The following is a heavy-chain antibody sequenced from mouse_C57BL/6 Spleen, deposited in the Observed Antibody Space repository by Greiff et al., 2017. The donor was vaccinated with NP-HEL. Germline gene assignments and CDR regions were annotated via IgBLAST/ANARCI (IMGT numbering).Heavy chain of an antibody. CDR3: ARGESMITRGYYFDY. J-gene: IGHJ2*01. V-gene: IGHV5-17*01. Sequence: EVKLVESGGGLVKPGGSLKLSCAASGFTFSDYGMHWVRQAPEKGLEWVAYISSGSSTIYYADTVKGRFTISRDNAKNTLFLQMTSLRAEDTAMYYCARGESMITRGYYFDYWGQGTTLTVSS. CDR1: GFTFSDYG. D-gene: IGHD2-4*01. CDR2: ISSGSSTI.